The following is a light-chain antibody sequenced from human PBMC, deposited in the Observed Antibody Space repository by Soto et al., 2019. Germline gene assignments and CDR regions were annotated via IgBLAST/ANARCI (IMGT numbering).Light chain of an antibody. CDR1: QGIRND. CDR2: AAS. CDR3: LQNYNYPRT. Sequence: AIQMTQSPSSLSASVGDRVTVTCRASQGIRNDLAWYQQTPGKAPKLLIYAASSLQSGVPSRFSGSGSGTDLTLTISSPQSEDFATYYCLQNYNYPRTFGQGTKVEI. V-gene: IGKV1-6*01. J-gene: IGKJ1*01.